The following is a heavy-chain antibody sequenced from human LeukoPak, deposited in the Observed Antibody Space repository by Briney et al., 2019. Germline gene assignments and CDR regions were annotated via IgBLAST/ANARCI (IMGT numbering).Heavy chain of an antibody. Sequence: SETLSLTCTVSGGSITSGRYYWSWIRQPAGKGLEWIGRIYSSGRTNYNPSLKSRVTISVDTSKNQFSLKLSSVTAADTAVYYCARARFKSMTKPRMNWFDPWGQGTLVTVSS. V-gene: IGHV4-61*02. CDR1: GGSITSGRYY. CDR3: ARARFKSMTKPRMNWFDP. D-gene: IGHD1-14*01. CDR2: IYSSGRT. J-gene: IGHJ5*02.